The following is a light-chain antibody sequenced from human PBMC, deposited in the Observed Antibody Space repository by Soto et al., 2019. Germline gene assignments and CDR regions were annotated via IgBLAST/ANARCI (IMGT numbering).Light chain of an antibody. CDR2: EVS. CDR1: SSDIGYYDY. V-gene: IGLV2-14*01. Sequence: QSVLTQPASVSGSPGQSITVSCTGASSDIGYYDYVSWYQQHPGKAPQLIIYEVSHRPSGVSDRFSGFKSDNTASLTISGLQPEDEADYYCSSYTSSTTLPSVFGTGTKVPS. CDR3: SSYTSSTTLPSV. J-gene: IGLJ1*01.